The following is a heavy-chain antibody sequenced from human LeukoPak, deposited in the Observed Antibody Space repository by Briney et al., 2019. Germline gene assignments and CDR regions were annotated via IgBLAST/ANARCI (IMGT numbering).Heavy chain of an antibody. V-gene: IGHV4-61*01. Sequence: SQTLSLTCTVSGGSISSGTYYWNWIRQPPGKGLEWIGYIYYSGSTNYNPSLKSRVTISVDTSKNQFSLKLSSVTAADTAVYYCARGSSSTNAFDIWGQGTMVTVSS. J-gene: IGHJ3*02. CDR2: IYYSGST. CDR1: GGSISSGTYY. D-gene: IGHD6-6*01. CDR3: ARGSSSTNAFDI.